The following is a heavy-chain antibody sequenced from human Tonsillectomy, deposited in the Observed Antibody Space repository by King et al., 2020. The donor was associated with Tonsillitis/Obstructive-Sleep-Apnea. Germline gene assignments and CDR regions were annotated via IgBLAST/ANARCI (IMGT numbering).Heavy chain of an antibody. CDR1: GFTFSSYW. CDR2: VNSDGSST. V-gene: IGHV3-74*01. Sequence: VQLVESGGGLVQPGGSLRLSCAASGFTFSSYWMHWVRQAPGKGLVWVSRVNSDGSSTSDADSVKGRFTISRDNAKNTLYLQMNSLRAEDTAVYYCARDRFWSGYYPGGYWGQGTLVTVSS. D-gene: IGHD3-3*01. CDR3: ARDRFWSGYYPGGY. J-gene: IGHJ4*02.